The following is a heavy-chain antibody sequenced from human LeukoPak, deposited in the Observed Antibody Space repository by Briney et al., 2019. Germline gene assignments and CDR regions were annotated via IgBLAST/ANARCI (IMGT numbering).Heavy chain of an antibody. V-gene: IGHV1-24*01. J-gene: IGHJ6*03. CDR1: GYTLTELS. CDR2: FDPEDGET. D-gene: IGHD2-2*01. Sequence: GASVKVSXKVSGYTLTELSMHWVRQAPGKGLEWMGGFDPEDGETIYAQKFQGRVTMTEDTSTATAYMELRSLRSEDTAMYYCGAVVRPDRRGYYYYMDVWGKGTTVTVSS. CDR3: GAVVRPDRRGYYYYMDV.